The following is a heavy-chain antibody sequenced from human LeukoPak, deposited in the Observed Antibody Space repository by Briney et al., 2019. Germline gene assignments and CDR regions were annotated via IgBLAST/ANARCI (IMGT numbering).Heavy chain of an antibody. CDR2: INCGESHA. D-gene: IGHD4-17*01. J-gene: IGHJ2*01. CDR3: ARSATVTGDWYFDF. Sequence: PGESLRISCEGSGYTFTNYWISWVRQRPGRGLEWMGWINCGESHAIYSPSFQGHVIMSADRSVRTVYLQWASLQTSDSAMYYCARSATVTGDWYFDFWGPGTLVTVST. V-gene: IGHV5-10-1*01. CDR1: GYTFTNYW.